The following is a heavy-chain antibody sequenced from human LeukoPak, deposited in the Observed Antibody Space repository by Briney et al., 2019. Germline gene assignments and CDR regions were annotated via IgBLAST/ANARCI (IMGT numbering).Heavy chain of an antibody. Sequence: SETLSLTCTVSGGSISSYYWSWIRQPAGKGLEWIGRIYTSGSTNYNPSLKSRVTMSVDTSKNQFSLKLSSVTAADTAVYYCARREVATPPKYYFDYWGQGTLVTVSS. D-gene: IGHD5-24*01. CDR1: GGSISSYY. J-gene: IGHJ4*02. V-gene: IGHV4-4*07. CDR2: IYTSGST. CDR3: ARREVATPPKYYFDY.